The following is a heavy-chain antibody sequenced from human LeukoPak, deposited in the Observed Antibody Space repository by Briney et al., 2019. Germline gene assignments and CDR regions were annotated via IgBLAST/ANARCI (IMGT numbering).Heavy chain of an antibody. D-gene: IGHD1-26*01. V-gene: IGHV1-18*01. CDR1: GYTFTSYA. CDR3: ARDHRWVGLLKMGATSEPFDY. CDR2: ISAYNGNT. J-gene: IGHJ4*02. Sequence: ASVKVSCKASGYTFTSYAIHWVRQAPGQRLEWMGWISAYNGNTNYAQKLQGRVTMTTDTSTSTAYMELRRLRSDDTAVYYCARDHRWVGLLKMGATSEPFDYWGQGTLVTVSS.